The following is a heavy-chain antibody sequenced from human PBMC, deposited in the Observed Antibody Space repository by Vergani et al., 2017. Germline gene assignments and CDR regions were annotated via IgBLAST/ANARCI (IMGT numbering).Heavy chain of an antibody. CDR2: ISGSGGST. D-gene: IGHD6-19*01. J-gene: IGHJ5*02. CDR3: AKDGDEGSGWWGGNWFDP. Sequence: EVQLLESGGGLVQPGGSLRLSCAASGFTFSSYAMSWVRQAPGKGLEWVSAISGSGGSTYYADSVKGRFTISRDNSKNTLYLQMNSLRAEDTAVYYCAKDGDEGSGWWGGNWFDPWGQGTLVTVSS. CDR1: GFTFSSYA. V-gene: IGHV3-23*01.